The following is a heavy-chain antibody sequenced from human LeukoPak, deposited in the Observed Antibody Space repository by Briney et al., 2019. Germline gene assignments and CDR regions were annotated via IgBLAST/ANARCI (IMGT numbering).Heavy chain of an antibody. CDR1: GYTFTGYY. D-gene: IGHD2-2*01. V-gene: IGHV1-2*02. Sequence: ASVKVSCKASGYTFTGYYMHWVRQAPGQGLEWMGWINPNSGGTNYAQKFQGRVTMTRDTSISTAYMELSRLGSDDTAVYYCASRNTRYCSSTSCHDYWGQGTLVTVSS. CDR2: INPNSGGT. CDR3: ASRNTRYCSSTSCHDY. J-gene: IGHJ4*02.